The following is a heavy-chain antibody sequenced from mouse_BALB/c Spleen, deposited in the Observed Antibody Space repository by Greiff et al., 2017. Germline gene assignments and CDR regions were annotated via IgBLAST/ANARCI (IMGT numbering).Heavy chain of an antibody. J-gene: IGHJ3*01. CDR1: GYSITSDYA. CDR3: ARKYGNLAWFAY. Sequence: DVKLQESGPGLVKPSQSLSLTCTVTGYSITSDYAWNWIRQFPGNKLEWMGYISYSGSTSYNPSLKSRISITRDTSKNQFFLQLNSVTTEDTATYYCARKYGNLAWFAYWGQGTLVTVSA. V-gene: IGHV3-2*02. D-gene: IGHD2-10*02. CDR2: ISYSGST.